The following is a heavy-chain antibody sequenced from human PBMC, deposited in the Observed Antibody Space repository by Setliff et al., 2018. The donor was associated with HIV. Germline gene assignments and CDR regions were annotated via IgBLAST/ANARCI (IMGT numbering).Heavy chain of an antibody. Sequence: PGGSLRLSCVASGFTFDTYGMHWVRQAPGKGLEWVAVVWYDGSKKYYGDSVKGRFTISRDNSNNTLYLQMNSLRAEDTAVYYCATSWRDGYPGDYWGQGTLVTVSS. D-gene: IGHD5-12*01. V-gene: IGHV3-33*03. J-gene: IGHJ4*02. CDR3: ATSWRDGYPGDY. CDR1: GFTFDTYG. CDR2: VWYDGSKK.